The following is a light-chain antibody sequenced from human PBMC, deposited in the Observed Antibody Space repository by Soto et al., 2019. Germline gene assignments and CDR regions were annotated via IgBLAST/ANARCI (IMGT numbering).Light chain of an antibody. J-gene: IGLJ3*02. CDR2: STS. V-gene: IGLV7-43*01. CDR1: TGAVTSAYY. CDR3: LLYYGGAWV. Sequence: QAVVTQEPSLTVSPGGPVTLTCASSTGAVTSAYYANWFQQKPGQPPRPLIYSTSNKHSWTPARFSASLLGDKAALTLSGVQPEDEADYYCLLYYGGAWVFGGGTKLTVL.